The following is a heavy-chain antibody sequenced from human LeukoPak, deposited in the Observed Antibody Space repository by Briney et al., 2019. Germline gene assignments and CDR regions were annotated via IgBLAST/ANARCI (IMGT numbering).Heavy chain of an antibody. CDR2: IIPIFGTA. Sequence: SVKVSCKASGGTFSSYAISWVRQAPGQGLEWMGGIIPIFGTANYAQKFQGRVTITADESTSTAYMELSSLRSEDTAVYYCARDLYYYDSSGPFDYWGLGTLVTVSS. D-gene: IGHD3-22*01. CDR3: ARDLYYYDSSGPFDY. CDR1: GGTFSSYA. V-gene: IGHV1-69*13. J-gene: IGHJ4*02.